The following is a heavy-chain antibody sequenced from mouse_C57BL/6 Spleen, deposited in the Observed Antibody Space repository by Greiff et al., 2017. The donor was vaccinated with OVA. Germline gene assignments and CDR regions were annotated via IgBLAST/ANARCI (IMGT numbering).Heavy chain of an antibody. CDR2: INPNNGGT. J-gene: IGHJ4*01. Sequence: VQLKQSGPELVKPGASVKMSCKASGYTFTDYNMHWVKQSHGKSLEWIGYINPNNGGTSYNQKFKGKATLTVNKSSSTAYMELRSLTSEDSAVYYCAREGEPYYYAMDYWGQGTSVTVSS. CDR3: AREGEPYYYAMDY. CDR1: GYTFTDYN. V-gene: IGHV1-22*01.